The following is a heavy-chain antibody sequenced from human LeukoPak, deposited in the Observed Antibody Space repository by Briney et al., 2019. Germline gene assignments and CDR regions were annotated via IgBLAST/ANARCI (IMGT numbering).Heavy chain of an antibody. CDR3: ARDVDYANPRHDY. J-gene: IGHJ4*02. Sequence: PGGSLRLSCAASGFTVFNYWMSWVRQAPGKGLEWVANINLDGSQKYYMDSLKGRFTISRDNAKNSLYLQMDSLRVEDTAVYYCARDVDYANPRHDYWGQGTLVTVSS. CDR2: INLDGSQK. CDR1: GFTVFNYW. D-gene: IGHD4/OR15-4a*01. V-gene: IGHV3-7*01.